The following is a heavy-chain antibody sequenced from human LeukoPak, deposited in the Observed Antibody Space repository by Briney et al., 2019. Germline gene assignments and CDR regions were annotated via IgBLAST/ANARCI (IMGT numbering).Heavy chain of an antibody. Sequence: GGSLRLSCAASGFTFDDYAMHWVRQAPGKGLEWVSGISWNSGSIGYADSVKGRFTISRDNAKNSLYLQMNSLRAEDMALYYCAKASWSFGGATPWSLDGAFDIWGQGTMVTVSS. CDR2: ISWNSGSI. J-gene: IGHJ3*02. D-gene: IGHD3-16*01. V-gene: IGHV3-9*03. CDR1: GFTFDDYA. CDR3: AKASWSFGGATPWSLDGAFDI.